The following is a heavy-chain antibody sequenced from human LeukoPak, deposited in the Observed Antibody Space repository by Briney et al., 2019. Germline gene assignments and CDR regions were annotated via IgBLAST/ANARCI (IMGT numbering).Heavy chain of an antibody. Sequence: KPSETLSLTCTVSGTSMSGHYWSWIRQPPGKGLEWIAYLSSSGSTTYNPSLQTRVTVSVDTSKNQFSLKLSSVTAADTAVYYCARLLRTGNTGYYLDPWGQGMLVTVSS. D-gene: IGHD3-9*01. V-gene: IGHV4-59*08. CDR1: GTSMSGHY. CDR3: ARLLRTGNTGYYLDP. CDR2: LSSSGST. J-gene: IGHJ5*02.